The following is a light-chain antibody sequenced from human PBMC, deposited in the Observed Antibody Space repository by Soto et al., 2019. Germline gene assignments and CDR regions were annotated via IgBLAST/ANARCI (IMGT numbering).Light chain of an antibody. V-gene: IGKV1-33*01. Sequence: DLQMTQSPSSLSASVGDRVTITCQASQDISNYLNWYQQKPGKAPKLLIYDASNLETGVPSRFSGSGSGTDFTFTISSLQPEDIATYYCQQYDNLPLFTFGPGTKVDIK. CDR3: QQYDNLPLFT. J-gene: IGKJ3*01. CDR2: DAS. CDR1: QDISNY.